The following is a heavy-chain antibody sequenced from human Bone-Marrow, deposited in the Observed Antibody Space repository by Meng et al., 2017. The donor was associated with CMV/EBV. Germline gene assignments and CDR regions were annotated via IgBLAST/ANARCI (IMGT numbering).Heavy chain of an antibody. Sequence: SVKVSCKASGGTFSSYAISWVRQAPGQGLEWMGGIIPIFGTANYAQKFQGRVTITTDESTSTAYMELSSLRSEDTAVYYCAWGVGATYLPDYWGQGTLVTVSS. CDR3: AWGVGATYLPDY. V-gene: IGHV1-69*05. J-gene: IGHJ4*02. CDR2: IIPIFGTA. D-gene: IGHD1-26*01. CDR1: GGTFSSYA.